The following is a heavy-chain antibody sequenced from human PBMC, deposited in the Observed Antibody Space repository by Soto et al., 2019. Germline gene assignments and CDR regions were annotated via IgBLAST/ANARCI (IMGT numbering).Heavy chain of an antibody. V-gene: IGHV3-21*01. D-gene: IGHD6-6*01. CDR3: ARMGIAARTFRDYYYGMDV. J-gene: IGHJ6*02. Sequence: GGSLRLPCAASGFTFSSYSMNWVRQAPGKGLEWVSSISSSSSYIYYADSVKGRFTISRDNAKNSLYLQMNSLRAEDTAVYYCARMGIAARTFRDYYYGMDVWGQGTTVTVSS. CDR1: GFTFSSYS. CDR2: ISSSSSYI.